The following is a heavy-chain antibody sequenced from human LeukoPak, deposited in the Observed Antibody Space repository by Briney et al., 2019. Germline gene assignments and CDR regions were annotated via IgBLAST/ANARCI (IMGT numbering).Heavy chain of an antibody. CDR2: VFHSGNT. V-gene: IGHV4-39*01. CDR1: GDSITSSLYH. J-gene: IGHJ6*03. Sequence: SETLSLTCSVSGDSITSSLYHWGWLRQPPGKGLEWIGNVFHSGNTYYSPSLQSRVAISVDTSKNQFSLKLTSVTAADTAIYYCARQIVGTSWNYYYSYIDVWGKGTSVSVSS. D-gene: IGHD1-1*01. CDR3: ARQIVGTSWNYYYSYIDV.